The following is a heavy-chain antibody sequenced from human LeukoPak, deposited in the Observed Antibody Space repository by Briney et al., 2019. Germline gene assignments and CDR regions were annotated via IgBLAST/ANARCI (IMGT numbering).Heavy chain of an antibody. Sequence: PSETLSLTCTVSGGSISSSSYYWGWIRQPPGKGLEWIGSIYYSGSTYYNPSLKSRVTISVDTSKNQFSLKLSSVTAADTAVYYCAGDVNGYDRNWFDPWGQGTLVTVSS. CDR3: AGDVNGYDRNWFDP. J-gene: IGHJ5*02. CDR1: GGSISSSSYY. CDR2: IYYSGST. V-gene: IGHV4-39*07. D-gene: IGHD5-12*01.